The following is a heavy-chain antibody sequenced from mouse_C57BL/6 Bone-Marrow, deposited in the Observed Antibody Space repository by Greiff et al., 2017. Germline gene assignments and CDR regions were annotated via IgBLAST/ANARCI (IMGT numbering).Heavy chain of an antibody. CDR3: TRDFATGDYYAMDY. CDR2: ISSGGDYI. J-gene: IGHJ4*01. Sequence: EVQGVESGEGLVKPGGSLKLSCAASGFTFSSYAMSWVRQTPEKRLEWVAYISSGGDYIYYADTVKGRFTISRDNARNTLYLQMSSLKSEDTAMYYCTRDFATGDYYAMDYWGQGTSVTVSS. CDR1: GFTFSSYA. V-gene: IGHV5-9-1*02.